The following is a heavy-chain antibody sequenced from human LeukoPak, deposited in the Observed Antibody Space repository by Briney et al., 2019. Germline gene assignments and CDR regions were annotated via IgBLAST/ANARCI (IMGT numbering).Heavy chain of an antibody. CDR1: GFTFSSYR. CDR3: ARDQHYYDSSGYPDAFDI. V-gene: IGHV3-21*01. Sequence: GGSLRLSCAASGFTFSSYRMNWVRQAPGKGLEWVSSISSSSSYIYYADSVKGRLTISRDNAKNSLYLQMNSLRAEDTAVYYCARDQHYYDSSGYPDAFDIWGQGTMVTVSS. J-gene: IGHJ3*02. D-gene: IGHD3-22*01. CDR2: ISSSSSYI.